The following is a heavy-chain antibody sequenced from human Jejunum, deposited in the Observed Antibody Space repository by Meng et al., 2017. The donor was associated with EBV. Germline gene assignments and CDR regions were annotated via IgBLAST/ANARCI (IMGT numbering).Heavy chain of an antibody. CDR1: GGTFSSYV. Sequence: QVQVVQSVAEVKKPGSSVKVSCKASGGTFSSYVINWVRQAPGQGLEWMGGIIPIFGRTNYALEFQDRVTITADKFTSTVYMEMSSLKSEDTAVYYCARDQGRDYDSSTYYTHWGRGTLVTVSS. CDR3: ARDQGRDYDSSTYYTH. CDR2: IIPIFGRT. V-gene: IGHV1-69*06. D-gene: IGHD3-22*01. J-gene: IGHJ4*02.